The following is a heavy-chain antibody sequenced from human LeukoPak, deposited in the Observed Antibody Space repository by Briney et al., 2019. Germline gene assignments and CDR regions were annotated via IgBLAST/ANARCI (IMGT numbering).Heavy chain of an antibody. CDR2: ISYDGSNK. CDR3: AKDHYDSSGYPDY. J-gene: IGHJ4*02. V-gene: IGHV3-30*18. CDR1: GFTFSDYY. Sequence: GGSLRLSCAASGFTFSDYYMSWIRQAPGKGLEWVAVISYDGSNKYYADSVKGRFTISRDNSKNTLYLQMNSLRAEDTAVYYCAKDHYDSSGYPDYWGQGTLVTVSS. D-gene: IGHD3-22*01.